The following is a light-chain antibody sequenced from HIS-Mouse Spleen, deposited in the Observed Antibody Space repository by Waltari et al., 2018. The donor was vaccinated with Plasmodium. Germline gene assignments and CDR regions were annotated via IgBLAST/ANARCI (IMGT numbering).Light chain of an antibody. CDR2: EGS. V-gene: IGLV2-23*01. CDR3: CSYAGSSTYV. J-gene: IGLJ1*01. CDR1: SSAVGSSNL. Sequence: QSALTQPASVSGSPGQSIPISCTGTSSAVGSSNLVPWYQQHPGKAPKLMIYEGSKRPSGVSNRFSGSKSGNTASLTISGLQAEDEADYYCCSYAGSSTYVFGTGTKVTVL.